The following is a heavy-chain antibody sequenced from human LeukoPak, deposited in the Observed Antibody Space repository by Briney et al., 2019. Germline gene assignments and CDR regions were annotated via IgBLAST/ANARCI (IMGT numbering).Heavy chain of an antibody. CDR3: ATEGPNYYMDV. CDR2: IIPMFGVA. J-gene: IGHJ6*03. CDR1: GGTFSKFG. V-gene: IGHV1-69*05. Sequence: SVKVSCKASGGTFSKFGISWVRQAPGEGLEWMGGIIPMFGVANYAQKFQGRVTITTDESTTTAHMELISLTSDDTAVYFCATEGPNYYMDVWSKGTTVTVSS.